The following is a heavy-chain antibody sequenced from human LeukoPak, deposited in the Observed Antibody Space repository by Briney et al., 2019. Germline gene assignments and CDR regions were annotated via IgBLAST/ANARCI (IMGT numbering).Heavy chain of an antibody. J-gene: IGHJ4*02. CDR3: ARLTRLSTSPDRYYLDY. D-gene: IGHD3-16*02. Sequence: SDSPSLTCTVSGDSISSYYWSWIRQPPGKGLEWIGYIYTSGGTNYIPSLKGRVTKSIDTSKNQFSLKLSSVTAADSAVYYCARLTRLSTSPDRYYLDYWGQGTLDTGSS. CDR1: GDSISSYY. V-gene: IGHV4-4*09. CDR2: IYTSGGT.